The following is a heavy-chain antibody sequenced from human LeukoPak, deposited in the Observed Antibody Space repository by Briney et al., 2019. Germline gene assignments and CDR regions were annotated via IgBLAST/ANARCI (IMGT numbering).Heavy chain of an antibody. CDR3: AREEWELLEFDP. J-gene: IGHJ5*02. CDR1: GFTFSSYS. V-gene: IGHV3-21*01. Sequence: GGSLRLSCAASGFTFSSYSMNWVRQAPGRGLEWVSSISSSSSYIYYADSVKGRFTISRDNAKNSLYLQMNSLRAEDTAVYYCAREEWELLEFDPWGQGTLVTVSS. D-gene: IGHD1-26*01. CDR2: ISSSSSYI.